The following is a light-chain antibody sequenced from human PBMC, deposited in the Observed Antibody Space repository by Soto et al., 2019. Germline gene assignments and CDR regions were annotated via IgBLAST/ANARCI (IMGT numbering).Light chain of an antibody. CDR2: KAS. CDR1: QSISSW. Sequence: DIQMTQSPSTLSASVGDRVTITCRASQSISSWLAWYQQKPGKAPKLLIYKASSLESRVPSRFSGSGSGTEFTLTISSLQPDDFATYYCQQYKSYPLTFGQGTKVEIK. CDR3: QQYKSYPLT. V-gene: IGKV1-5*03. J-gene: IGKJ1*01.